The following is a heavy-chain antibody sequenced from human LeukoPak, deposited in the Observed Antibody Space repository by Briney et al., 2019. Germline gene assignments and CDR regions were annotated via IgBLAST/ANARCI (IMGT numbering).Heavy chain of an antibody. CDR2: IGTAGDT. D-gene: IGHD6-19*01. CDR3: ARGGYSSGWYFAFDI. J-gene: IGHJ3*02. V-gene: IGHV3-13*04. CDR1: GFTFSGYG. Sequence: GGSLRLSCAASGFTFSGYGMNWVRQATGKGLEWVSAIGTAGDTYYSGSVKGRFTISRENAKNSLYLQMNSLRAGDTAVYYCARGGYSSGWYFAFDIWGQGTMVTVSS.